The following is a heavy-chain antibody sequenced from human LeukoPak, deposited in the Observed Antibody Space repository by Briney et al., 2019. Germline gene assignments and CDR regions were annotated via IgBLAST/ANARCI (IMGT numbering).Heavy chain of an antibody. CDR1: GGSISSSSYY. V-gene: IGHV4-39*01. J-gene: IGHJ3*02. D-gene: IGHD3-22*01. CDR2: IYYSGST. Sequence: PSETLSLTCTVSGGSISSSSYYWGWIRQPPGKGLEWIGSIYYSGSTYYNPSLKSRVTISVDTSKNQFSLKLSSVTAADTAVYYCARGSQDYDSSGYDAFDIWGQGTMVTVSS. CDR3: ARGSQDYDSSGYDAFDI.